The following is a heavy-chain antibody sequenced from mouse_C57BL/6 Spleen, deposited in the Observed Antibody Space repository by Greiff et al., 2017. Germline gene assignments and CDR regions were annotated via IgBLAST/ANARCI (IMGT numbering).Heavy chain of an antibody. CDR3: ARFGGDAMDY. V-gene: IGHV1-82*01. J-gene: IGHJ4*01. Sequence: VQLQQSGPELVKPGASVKISCKASGYAFSSSWMNWVKQRPGKGLEWIGRIYPGDGDTNYNGKFKGKATLTADKSSSTAYMQLRSLTSEDSAVXFCARFGGDAMDYWGQGTSVTVSS. CDR2: IYPGDGDT. CDR1: GYAFSSSW.